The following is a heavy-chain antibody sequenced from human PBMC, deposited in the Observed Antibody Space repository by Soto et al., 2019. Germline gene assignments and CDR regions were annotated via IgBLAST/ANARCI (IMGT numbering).Heavy chain of an antibody. CDR1: GFTFSSYD. D-gene: IGHD6-19*01. Sequence: GVSLRLSCAASGFTFSSYDMHWVSQATGKGLEWVSAIGTAGDTYYPGSVKGRFTISRENAKNSLYLQMNSLRAGATAVYYCARDRIAVAGGWDYYGMDVWGQGTTVTVSS. CDR2: IGTAGDT. J-gene: IGHJ6*02. V-gene: IGHV3-13*01. CDR3: ARDRIAVAGGWDYYGMDV.